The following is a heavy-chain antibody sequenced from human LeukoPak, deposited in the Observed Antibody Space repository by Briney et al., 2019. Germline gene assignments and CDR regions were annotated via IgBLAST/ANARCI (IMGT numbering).Heavy chain of an antibody. V-gene: IGHV3-23*01. D-gene: IGHD3-9*01. CDR1: GFTFTSYY. Sequence: PGGSLRLSCAASGFTFTSYYTHWVRQAPGKGLVWVSAITGSGGITYYADSVKGRFTISRDNSKNTLYLQMNSLRAEDTAVYYCAKWGDYDVLTGYYDPDYWGQGTLVTVSS. CDR3: AKWGDYDVLTGYYDPDY. J-gene: IGHJ4*02. CDR2: ITGSGGIT.